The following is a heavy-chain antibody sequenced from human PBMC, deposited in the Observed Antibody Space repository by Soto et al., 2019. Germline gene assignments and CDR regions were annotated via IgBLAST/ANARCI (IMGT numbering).Heavy chain of an antibody. CDR3: ARDPAQWLPQYYFDY. J-gene: IGHJ4*02. Sequence: ASVKVSCKASGYTFTGYYMHWVRQAPEQGLEWMGWINPNSGGTNYAQKFQGWVTMTRDTSISTAYMELSRLRSDDTAVYYCARDPAQWLPQYYFDYWGQGTLVTVSS. CDR2: INPNSGGT. D-gene: IGHD6-19*01. CDR1: GYTFTGYY. V-gene: IGHV1-2*04.